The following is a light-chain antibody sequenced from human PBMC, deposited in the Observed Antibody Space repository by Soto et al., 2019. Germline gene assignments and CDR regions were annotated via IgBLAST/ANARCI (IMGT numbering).Light chain of an antibody. CDR3: SSYAGSNNVL. CDR1: SSDVGAYNF. V-gene: IGLV2-8*01. CDR2: EVS. Sequence: QSALTQPASVSGSPGQSVTISCAGTSSDVGAYNFVSWFQQHPGKAPKLMIYEVSKRPSGVPDRFSGSKSGNTASLTVSGLQAEDEADYYCSSYAGSNNVLFGGGTKLTVL. J-gene: IGLJ2*01.